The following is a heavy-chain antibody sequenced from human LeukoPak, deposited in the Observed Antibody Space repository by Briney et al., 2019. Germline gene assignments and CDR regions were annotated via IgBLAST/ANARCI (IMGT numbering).Heavy chain of an antibody. V-gene: IGHV3-48*03. CDR2: ISSSGSTI. CDR3: ARDTNGDGWFDP. CDR1: GFTFSSYE. D-gene: IGHD4-17*01. J-gene: IGHJ5*02. Sequence: GGSLRLSCAASGFTFSSYEMNWVRQAPGKGLEWVSYISSSGSTIYYADSVKGRFAISRDNAKNSLYLQMNSLRAEDTSVYYCARDTNGDGWFDPWGQGTLVTVSS.